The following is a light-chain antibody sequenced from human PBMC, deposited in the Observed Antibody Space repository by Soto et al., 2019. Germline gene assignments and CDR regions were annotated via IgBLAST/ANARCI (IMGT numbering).Light chain of an antibody. CDR3: QKYNSAPWT. Sequence: DIQMTQSPSYLSASVGDRVTITCRASQGISNYLAWYQQKPGKVPKLLIYAASTLQSGVPSRFSGSGSGTDFTLTISSLQPEDVASYYCQKYNSAPWTFGKGIEVDI. J-gene: IGKJ1*01. CDR1: QGISNY. CDR2: AAS. V-gene: IGKV1-27*01.